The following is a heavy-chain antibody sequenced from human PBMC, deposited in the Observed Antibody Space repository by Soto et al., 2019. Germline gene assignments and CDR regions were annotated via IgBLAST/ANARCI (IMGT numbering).Heavy chain of an antibody. CDR1: GFTFSNYW. CDR3: ARDAKHPIALAAPGDY. J-gene: IGHJ4*02. CDR2: IKEDGSEK. V-gene: IGHV3-7*04. D-gene: IGHD6-19*01. Sequence: EVQLVESGGGLVQPGGSLRLSCAASGFTFSNYWMSWVRQAPGKGLEWVANIKEDGSEKYYVDSVKGRFTISRDNAKNSLYLQMNSLRAEDTAVYYCARDAKHPIALAAPGDYWGQGTLVTVSS.